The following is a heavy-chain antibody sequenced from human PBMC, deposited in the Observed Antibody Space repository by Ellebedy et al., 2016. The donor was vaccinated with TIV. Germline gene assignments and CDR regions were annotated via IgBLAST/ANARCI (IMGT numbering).Heavy chain of an antibody. D-gene: IGHD2-2*01. CDR3: ARDVVVVPAAMVSYYHYYYGMDV. V-gene: IGHV1-18*01. J-gene: IGHJ6*02. Sequence: ASVKVSXKASGYTFTSYGISWVRQAPGQGLEWMGWISAYNGNTNYAQKLQGRVTMTTDTSTSTAYMELRSLRSDDTAVYYCARDVVVVPAAMVSYYHYYYGMDVWGQGTTVTVSS. CDR1: GYTFTSYG. CDR2: ISAYNGNT.